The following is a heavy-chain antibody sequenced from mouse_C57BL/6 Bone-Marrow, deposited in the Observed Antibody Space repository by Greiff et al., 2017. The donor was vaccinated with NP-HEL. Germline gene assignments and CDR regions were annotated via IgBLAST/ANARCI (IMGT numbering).Heavy chain of an antibody. Sequence: VQLQQPGAELVRPGTSVKLSCKASGYTFTSYWMHWVKQRPGQGLEWIGVIDPSDSYTNYNQKFKGKATLTVDTSSSTAYMLLSSLTSEDSAVYYRARSWRYYPRLDYWGQGTSVTVSS. J-gene: IGHJ4*01. D-gene: IGHD1-1*01. CDR1: GYTFTSYW. CDR2: IDPSDSYT. CDR3: ARSWRYYPRLDY. V-gene: IGHV1-59*01.